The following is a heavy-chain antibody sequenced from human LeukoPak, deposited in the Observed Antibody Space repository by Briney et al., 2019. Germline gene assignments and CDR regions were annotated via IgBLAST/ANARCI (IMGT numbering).Heavy chain of an antibody. Sequence: GGSLRLSCAASGFTFSSYAMSWVRQAPGKGLEWVSAISGSGGSTYYADSVKGRFTISRDNSKNTLYLQMNSLRAEDTAVYYCAKREQNVVVTAIPFAEYFQHWGQGTLVTVSS. J-gene: IGHJ1*01. V-gene: IGHV3-23*01. CDR1: GFTFSSYA. D-gene: IGHD2-21*02. CDR2: ISGSGGST. CDR3: AKREQNVVVTAIPFAEYFQH.